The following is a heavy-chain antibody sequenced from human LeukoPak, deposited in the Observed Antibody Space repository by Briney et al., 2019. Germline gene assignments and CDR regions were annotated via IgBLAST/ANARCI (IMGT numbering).Heavy chain of an antibody. CDR1: GYTFTSYW. Sequence: ASVKVSCKASGYTFTSYWIQWVRQAPGQGLEWMGIINPSGGSTSYAQKFQGRVTMTRDTSTSTVYMELSSLRSEDTAVYYCASAGVWGSYRYTYFDYWGQGTLVTVSS. CDR2: INPSGGST. J-gene: IGHJ4*02. V-gene: IGHV1-46*01. CDR3: ASAGVWGSYRYTYFDY. D-gene: IGHD3-16*02.